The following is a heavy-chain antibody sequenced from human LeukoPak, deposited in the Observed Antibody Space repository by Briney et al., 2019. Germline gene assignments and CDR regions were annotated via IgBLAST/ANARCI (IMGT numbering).Heavy chain of an antibody. J-gene: IGHJ5*02. V-gene: IGHV1-8*03. CDR3: ARAPRITMVRVVIYLFDP. CDR1: GYTFTSYD. CDR2: MNPNSGNT. Sequence: ASVKVSCKASGYTFTSYDINWVRQATGQGLEWMGWMNPNSGNTGYAQKFQGRVTITRNTSISTAYMELSSLRSEDTAVYYCARAPRITMVRVVIYLFDPWGQGTLVTVSS. D-gene: IGHD3-10*01.